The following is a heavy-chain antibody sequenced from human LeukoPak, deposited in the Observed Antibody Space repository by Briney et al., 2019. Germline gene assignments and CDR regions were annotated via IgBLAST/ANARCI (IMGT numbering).Heavy chain of an antibody. D-gene: IGHD1-26*01. CDR3: ASGLLFDY. J-gene: IGHJ4*02. CDR1: GGSISSSSYY. CDR2: IYYSGST. V-gene: IGHV4-39*01. Sequence: SETLSLACTVSGGSISSSSYYWGWIRQPPGKGLEWIGSIYYSGSTYYNPSLKSRVTISVDTSKNQFSLKLSSVTAADTAVYYCASGLLFDYWGQGTLVIVSS.